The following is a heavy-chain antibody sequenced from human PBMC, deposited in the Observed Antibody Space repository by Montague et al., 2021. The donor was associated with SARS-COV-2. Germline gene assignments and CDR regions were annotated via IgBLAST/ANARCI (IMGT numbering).Heavy chain of an antibody. CDR2: INLSGST. CDR1: GGSFSGYY. J-gene: IGHJ2*01. D-gene: IGHD3-22*01. CDR3: ARGAPTITMIVVVFTGAGWYFDL. V-gene: IGHV4-34*01. Sequence: SETLSLTCAVHGGSFSGYYWSWICQPPGKGLEWIGEINLSGSTNYNPSLKSRVSISVDTSKNQFSLKLSSVTAADTAVYYCARGAPTITMIVVVFTGAGWYFDLWGRGTLVTVSS.